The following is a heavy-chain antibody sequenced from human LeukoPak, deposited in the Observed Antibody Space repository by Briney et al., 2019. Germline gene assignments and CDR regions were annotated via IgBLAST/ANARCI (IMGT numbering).Heavy chain of an antibody. J-gene: IGHJ4*02. CDR2: IYYSGTA. V-gene: IGHV4-39*07. D-gene: IGHD2-21*02. CDR3: ARDTPPGTAIAY. CDR1: GGSISSYY. Sequence: SETLSLTCTVSGGSISSYYWSWIRQPPGKGLEWIGSIYYSGTAFYNPSLTSRVIISVDTSKNQFSLKVNSVTAADTAVYYCARDTPPGTAIAYWGQGALVTVSS.